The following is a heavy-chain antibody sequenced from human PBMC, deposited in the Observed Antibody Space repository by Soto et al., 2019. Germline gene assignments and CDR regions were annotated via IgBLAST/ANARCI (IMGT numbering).Heavy chain of an antibody. CDR1: GDSVSSNTAS. D-gene: IGHD5-12*01. V-gene: IGHV6-1*01. Sequence: PSQTLSLPCAISGDSVSSNTASWNWTRQSPSRGLEWLGRTDFRSKWYSDYAVSVKSRIIINPDTANSQFSLQLNAVTPEDTAVYFCAKGDNLGPKTGYAFDPWGQGIMVTVSS. J-gene: IGHJ5*02. CDR2: TDFRSKWYS. CDR3: AKGDNLGPKTGYAFDP.